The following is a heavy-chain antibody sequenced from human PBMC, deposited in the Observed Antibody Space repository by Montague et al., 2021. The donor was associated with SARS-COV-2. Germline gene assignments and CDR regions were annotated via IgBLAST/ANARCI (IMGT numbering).Heavy chain of an antibody. Sequence: SETLSLTCAVYGGSFSGYYWNWIRQPPGKGLEWIGEINHSGSTNYNPSLKGRVTMSVDTSKNQFSLKLSSVTAADTAVYYCARGARQGYGFRLGSFDYWGQGTLVT. CDR2: INHSGST. J-gene: IGHJ4*02. D-gene: IGHD3-10*01. CDR1: GGSFSGYY. V-gene: IGHV4-34*01. CDR3: ARGARQGYGFRLGSFDY.